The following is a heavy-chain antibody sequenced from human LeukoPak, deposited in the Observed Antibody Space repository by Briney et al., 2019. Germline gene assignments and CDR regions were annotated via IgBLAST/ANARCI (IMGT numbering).Heavy chain of an antibody. CDR3: ARDKAVTTELTQYFQH. Sequence: ASVKVSCKASGYSFISYDMNWVRQAPGQGLEWMGWISAYNGYTNYAQKLQVRVTMTTDTSTSTAYMELRSLTSDDTAVYYCARDKAVTTELTQYFQHWGQGTLVTVSS. D-gene: IGHD4-11*01. CDR2: ISAYNGYT. CDR1: GYSFISYD. J-gene: IGHJ1*01. V-gene: IGHV1-18*01.